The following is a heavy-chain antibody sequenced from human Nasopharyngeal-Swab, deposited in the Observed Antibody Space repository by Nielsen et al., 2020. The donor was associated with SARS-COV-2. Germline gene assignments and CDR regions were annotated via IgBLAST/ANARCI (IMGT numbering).Heavy chain of an antibody. V-gene: IGHV4-4*02. Sequence: SETLSLTCAVSGGSISSSNWWSWVRQPPGKGLEWSGEIYHSGSTNYNPSLNSRVTISVDESKNQFPLKLSSVTAADTAVYFCARDVVGATTTDAFDIWDQGTMVTVSS. CDR3: ARDVVGATTTDAFDI. J-gene: IGHJ3*02. CDR1: GGSISSSNW. CDR2: IYHSGST. D-gene: IGHD1-26*01.